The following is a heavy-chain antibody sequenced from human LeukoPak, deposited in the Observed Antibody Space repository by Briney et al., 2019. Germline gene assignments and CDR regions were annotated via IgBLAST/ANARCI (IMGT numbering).Heavy chain of an antibody. D-gene: IGHD4-17*01. V-gene: IGHV4-39*01. CDR3: ARQDTLTHHYVMDV. CDR2: IYYSGNT. CDR1: GGSISSRDNY. Sequence: SETLSLTCTVSGGSISSRDNYWGWFRQPPGKGLEWIGSIYYSGNTYYNPSLESRVTISVDTSKNQFSLKVSSATAADTAVYYCARQDTLTHHYVMDVWGQGTTVTVSS. J-gene: IGHJ6*02.